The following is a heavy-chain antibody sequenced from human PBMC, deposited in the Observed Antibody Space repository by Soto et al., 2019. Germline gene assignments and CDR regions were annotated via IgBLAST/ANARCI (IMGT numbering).Heavy chain of an antibody. CDR1: GFTLSSYA. CDR2: ISGSGGST. CDR3: ARTYYYGSGSHFHWFDP. Sequence: GGSLRLSCAASGFTLSSYAMSWVRPAPGKGLEWVSAISGSGGSTYYADSLKSRVTISVDTSKNQFSLKLSSVTAADTAVYYCARTYYYGSGSHFHWFDPWGQGTLVTVSS. J-gene: IGHJ5*02. V-gene: IGHV3-23*01. D-gene: IGHD3-10*01.